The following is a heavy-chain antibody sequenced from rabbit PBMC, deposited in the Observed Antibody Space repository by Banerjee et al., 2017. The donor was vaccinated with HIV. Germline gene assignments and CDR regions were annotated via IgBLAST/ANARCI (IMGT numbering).Heavy chain of an antibody. CDR2: LNTYNNNI. Sequence: QSLEESGGGLVKPGASLTLTCKASGFDLSSYYYMCWVRQAPGKGLEWIVCLNTYNNNIVVASWAKGRFTISKTSSTTVTLEMTSLTAADTATYFCARWGGNNDVNHWGQGTLVTVS. V-gene: IGHV1S40*01. D-gene: IGHD4-1*01. CDR3: ARWGGNNDVNH. J-gene: IGHJ2*01. CDR1: GFDLSSYYY.